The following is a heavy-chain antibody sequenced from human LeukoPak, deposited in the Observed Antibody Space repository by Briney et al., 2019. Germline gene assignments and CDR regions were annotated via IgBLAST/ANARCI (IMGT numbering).Heavy chain of an antibody. CDR2: ISGSGGST. V-gene: IGHV3-23*01. CDR3: AKVAGGDSSGYYLDY. J-gene: IGHJ4*02. Sequence: GGSLRLSYAASGFTFSSYAMSWVRQAPGKGLEWVSAISGSGGSTYYADSVKGRFTISRDNSKNTLYLQMNSLRAEDTAVYYCAKVAGGDSSGYYLDYWGQGTLVTVSS. CDR1: GFTFSSYA. D-gene: IGHD3-22*01.